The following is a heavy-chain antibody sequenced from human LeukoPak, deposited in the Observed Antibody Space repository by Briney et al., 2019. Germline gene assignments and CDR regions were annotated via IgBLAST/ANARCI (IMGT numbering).Heavy chain of an antibody. CDR1: GFTFSSYG. Sequence: GGSLRLSCAASGFTFSSYGMIWVRQAPGKGLEWVSGISGSGGSTYLADSVKGRFTISRDNSKNTLYLEMNSLRAEDTAVYYCAKTPGIAVAGTNSVDYWGQGTLVTVSS. CDR3: AKTPGIAVAGTNSVDY. J-gene: IGHJ4*02. CDR2: ISGSGGST. V-gene: IGHV3-23*01. D-gene: IGHD6-19*01.